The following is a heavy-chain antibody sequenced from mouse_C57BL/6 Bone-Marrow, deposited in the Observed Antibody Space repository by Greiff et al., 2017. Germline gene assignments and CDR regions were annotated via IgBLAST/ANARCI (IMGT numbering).Heavy chain of an antibody. Sequence: EVKLQESGPGMVKPSQSLSLTCTVTGYSITSGYDWHWIRHFPGNKLEWMGYISYSGSPNYNPSLKSRISITHDTSKNHFFLKLNSVTTEDTATYYCARDGSSYGYFDVWGTGTTVTVSS. V-gene: IGHV3-1*01. CDR2: ISYSGSP. J-gene: IGHJ1*03. CDR1: GYSITSGYD. CDR3: ARDGSSYGYFDV. D-gene: IGHD1-1*01.